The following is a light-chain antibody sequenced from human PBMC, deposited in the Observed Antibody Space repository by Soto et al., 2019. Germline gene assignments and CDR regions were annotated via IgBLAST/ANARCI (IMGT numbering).Light chain of an antibody. V-gene: IGKV3-20*01. J-gene: IGKJ3*01. CDR1: QSVSSNY. CDR3: QQYGSSLFT. CDR2: GAS. Sequence: EIVLTQSPGTLSLSPGERATLSYRASQSVSSNYLAWYQQRPGQAPRLLIYGASTRATGIPDRFSGSGSERDFTLTISRLEPEDFAVYYCQQYGSSLFTFGPGTKVDIK.